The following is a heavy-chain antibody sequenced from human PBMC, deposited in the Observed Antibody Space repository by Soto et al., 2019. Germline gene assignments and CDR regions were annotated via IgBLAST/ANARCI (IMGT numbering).Heavy chain of an antibody. CDR2: IIPIFGTA. CDR3: ARESPIKTDTTVTTLGGYFYDYGMDV. V-gene: IGHV1-69*01. J-gene: IGHJ6*04. CDR1: GGTFSSYA. Sequence: QVQLVQSGAEVKKPGSSVKVSCKASGGTFSSYAISWLRQAPGQGLEWMGGIIPIFGTANYAQKCQGIVTIHADESTSTAYMERSRLRYEETAVYYCARESPIKTDTTVTTLGGYFYDYGMDVWGKGTTVTVSS. D-gene: IGHD4-17*01.